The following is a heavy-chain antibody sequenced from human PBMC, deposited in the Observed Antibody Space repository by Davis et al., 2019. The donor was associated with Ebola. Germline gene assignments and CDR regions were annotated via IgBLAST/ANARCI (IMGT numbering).Heavy chain of an antibody. CDR3: ARGGATPMILKF. Sequence: MPSETLSPTCAVYGGSFSGYYWSWIRQPPGKGLEWIGEINHSGSTNYNPSLKGRVTISVDTSKNQFSLMLTSVTAADSAMYYCARGGATPMILKFWGQGTLVTVSS. D-gene: IGHD5-24*01. J-gene: IGHJ4*02. CDR1: GGSFSGYY. CDR2: INHSGST. V-gene: IGHV4-34*01.